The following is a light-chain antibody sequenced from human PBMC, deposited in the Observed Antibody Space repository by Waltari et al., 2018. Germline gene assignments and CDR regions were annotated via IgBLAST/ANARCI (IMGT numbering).Light chain of an antibody. CDR3: QQYDGIVRT. V-gene: IGKV3-20*01. CDR2: GAA. J-gene: IGKJ4*01. CDR1: QTVSSIS. Sequence: IVLTQSPAILSLSPGQSATLSCRASQTVSSISLSWYQQTPGRAPRLLIYGAATRATGIPARFSGSGSGTDVTLNISRLGPEDFAVYCGQQYDGIVRTFGGGTKAEI.